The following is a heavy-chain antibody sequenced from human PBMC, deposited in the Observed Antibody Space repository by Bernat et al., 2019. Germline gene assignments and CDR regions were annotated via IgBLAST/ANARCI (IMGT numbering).Heavy chain of an antibody. V-gene: IGHV3-33*01. J-gene: IGHJ1*01. CDR2: IGYDGSNK. D-gene: IGHD6-19*01. CDR1: GFTFSTYG. CDR3: ARALAPGYSSGWYPQYFQH. Sequence: QVQLVESGGGVVQPGRSLRLSCAASGFTFSTYGMHWVRQAPGKGLEWVAVIGYDGSNKYYADSVKGRFTNSRDNSKNTLYLQMNSLRAEDTAVYYCARALAPGYSSGWYPQYFQHWGQGTLVTVSS.